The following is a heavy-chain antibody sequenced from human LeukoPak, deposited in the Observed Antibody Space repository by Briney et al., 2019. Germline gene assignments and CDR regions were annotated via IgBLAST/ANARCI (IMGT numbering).Heavy chain of an antibody. V-gene: IGHV4-59*01. CDR2: IYNTGST. Sequence: PSETLSLTCTVSGDSINNYYWSWIRQPPGKGLEWLGYIYNTGSTTYNPSLKSRVTLSVDTSKNRFSLNVRSVTAADTAVYYCARGSSSGWYAEVFFDYWGQGTLVTVSS. J-gene: IGHJ4*02. CDR3: ARGSSSGWYAEVFFDY. CDR1: GDSINNYY. D-gene: IGHD6-19*01.